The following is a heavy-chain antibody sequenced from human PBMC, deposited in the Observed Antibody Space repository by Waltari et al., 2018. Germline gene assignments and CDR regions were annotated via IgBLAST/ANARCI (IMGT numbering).Heavy chain of an antibody. CDR3: ARKGGRGYTYGPFYYDS. CDR2: INSDGSSI. Sequence: EVQLVEAGGDIVQPGGSLRLSGAASGFRFSDYWLHWVRQVPGKGLVWVSRINSDGSSISYSDSVKGRFTISRDNSKNMLYLQLNSLRAEDTAVYYCARKGGRGYTYGPFYYDSWGQGTLVTVSS. CDR1: GFRFSDYW. V-gene: IGHV3-74*01. J-gene: IGHJ4*02. D-gene: IGHD5-18*01.